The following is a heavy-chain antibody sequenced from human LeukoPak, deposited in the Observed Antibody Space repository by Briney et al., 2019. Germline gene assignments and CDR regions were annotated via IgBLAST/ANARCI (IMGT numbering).Heavy chain of an antibody. Sequence: ASVKVSCKASGGTFSSYAISWVRQAPGQGLEWMGRIIPILGIANYAQKFQGRVTITADKSTSTAYMELSSLRSEDTAVYYRARGHYYDSTAGFDYWGQGTLVTVSS. V-gene: IGHV1-69*04. D-gene: IGHD3-22*01. CDR1: GGTFSSYA. J-gene: IGHJ4*02. CDR2: IIPILGIA. CDR3: ARGHYYDSTAGFDY.